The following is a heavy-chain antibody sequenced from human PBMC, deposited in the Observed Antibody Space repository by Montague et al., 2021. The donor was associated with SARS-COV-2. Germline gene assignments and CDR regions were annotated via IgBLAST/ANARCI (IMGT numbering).Heavy chain of an antibody. D-gene: IGHD6-13*01. J-gene: IGHJ6*02. CDR1: GGSISSGDYY. V-gene: IGHV4-61*02. CDR3: ARGPYSSSWHYYYYYGMDV. CDR2: IYTTGST. Sequence: TLSLTCTVSGGSISSGDYYWSWIRQPAGRTLDWIGRIYTTGSTSYNPSLKSRVTISVDTSKNQFSLKLSSVTAADTAVYYCARGPYSSSWHYYYYYGMDVWGQGTTVTVSS.